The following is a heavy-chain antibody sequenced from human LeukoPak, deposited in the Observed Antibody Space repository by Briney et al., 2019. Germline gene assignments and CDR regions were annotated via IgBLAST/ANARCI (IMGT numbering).Heavy chain of an antibody. CDR2: ISYDASYE. CDR3: AKDLIVSGTATILDY. V-gene: IGHV3-30*18. CDR1: GFTFSSYG. J-gene: IGHJ4*02. D-gene: IGHD5-24*01. Sequence: PGGSLRLSCAASGFTFSSYGMHWVRQAPGKGLEWVAVISYDASYENYADSVKGRFTISRDNSKSTLYLQMNSLRAEDTAVYYCAKDLIVSGTATILDYWGQGTLVTVSS.